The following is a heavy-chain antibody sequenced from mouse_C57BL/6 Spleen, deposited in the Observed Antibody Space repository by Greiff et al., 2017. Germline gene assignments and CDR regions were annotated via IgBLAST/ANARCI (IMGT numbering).Heavy chain of an antibody. J-gene: IGHJ4*01. V-gene: IGHV1-82*01. CDR1: GYAFSSSW. Sequence: VQLQQSGPELVKPGASVKISCKASGYAFSSSWMNWVKQRPGKGLEWIGRIYPGDGDTNYNGKFKGKATLTADKSSSTAYMQLSSLTSEDSAVYFCARKYGNYGTMDDWGQGTSVTVAS. CDR2: IYPGDGDT. CDR3: ARKYGNYGTMDD. D-gene: IGHD2-10*02.